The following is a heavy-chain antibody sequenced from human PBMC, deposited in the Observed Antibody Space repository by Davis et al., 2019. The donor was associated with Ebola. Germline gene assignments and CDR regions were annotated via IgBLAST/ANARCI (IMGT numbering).Heavy chain of an antibody. CDR1: GFTFASYA. J-gene: IGHJ3*02. Sequence: GESLKISCAASGFTFASYAMRRVRQAPGQGLEWISNIVGNADTTYYADSVKGRLTISRDNSKNTLYLQVNSLRVEDTAVYYCAKEGWDRSLGGIEIWGQGTMVTVSS. V-gene: IGHV3-23*01. CDR3: AKEGWDRSLGGIEI. D-gene: IGHD1-14*01. CDR2: IVGNADTT.